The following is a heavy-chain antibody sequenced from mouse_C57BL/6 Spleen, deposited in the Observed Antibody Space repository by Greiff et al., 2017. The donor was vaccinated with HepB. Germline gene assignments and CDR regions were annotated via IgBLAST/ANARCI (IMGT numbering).Heavy chain of an antibody. Sequence: EVMLVESGGGLVQPKGSLKLSCAASGFSFNTYAMNWVRQAPGKGLEWVARIRSKSNNYATYYADSVKDRFTISRDDSESMLYLQMNNLKTEDTAMYYGVRHELGRAMDYWGQGTSVTVSS. CDR2: IRSKSNNYAT. V-gene: IGHV10-1*01. CDR3: VRHELGRAMDY. CDR1: GFSFNTYA. D-gene: IGHD4-1*01. J-gene: IGHJ4*01.